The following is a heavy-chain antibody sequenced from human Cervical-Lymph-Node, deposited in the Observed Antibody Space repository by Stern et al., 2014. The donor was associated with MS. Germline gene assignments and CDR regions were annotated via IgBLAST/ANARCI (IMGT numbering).Heavy chain of an antibody. CDR2: IIPIFTTP. J-gene: IGHJ5*01. CDR3: ARNGDADGYTYGFFDS. D-gene: IGHD5-18*01. Sequence: QVQLVQSGAEVKKPGSSVRVSCKATGYTFSSSTITWGRQAPGQGPEWVGEIIPIFTTPNYAQTFQGRVTITADKSPNTAYIELSRLTYADTAVYFCARNGDADGYTYGFFDSWGQGTLVTVSS. CDR1: GYTFSSST. V-gene: IGHV1-69*06.